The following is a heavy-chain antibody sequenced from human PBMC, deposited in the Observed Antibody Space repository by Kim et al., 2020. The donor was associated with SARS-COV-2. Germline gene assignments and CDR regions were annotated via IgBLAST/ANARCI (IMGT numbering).Heavy chain of an antibody. Sequence: YAQKFQGGVTMTEDTSTDTAYMELSSLRSEDTAVYYCATGGKVRGVSDYWGQGTLVTVSS. CDR3: ATGGKVRGVSDY. D-gene: IGHD3-10*01. J-gene: IGHJ4*02. V-gene: IGHV1-24*01.